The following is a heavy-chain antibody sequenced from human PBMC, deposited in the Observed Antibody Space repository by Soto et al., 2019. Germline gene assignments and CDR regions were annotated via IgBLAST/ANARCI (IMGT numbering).Heavy chain of an antibody. J-gene: IGHJ4*02. CDR2: ISYSGTT. CDR3: ARQFCGGDCLPPLN. V-gene: IGHV4-31*03. CDR1: GGSINSGGYY. Sequence: QVQLQESGPGLVKPSETLSLTCTLSGGSINSGGYYWTWIRQDPGKGLEWIGYISYSGTTSYNPSLKSRLTISIDTQNQFSLKLSSVTAADTATYYCARQFCGGDCLPPLNLGQGTLVTVSS. D-gene: IGHD2-21*02.